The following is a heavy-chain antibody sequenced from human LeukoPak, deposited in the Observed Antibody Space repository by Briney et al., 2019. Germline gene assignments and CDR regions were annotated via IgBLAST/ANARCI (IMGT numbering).Heavy chain of an antibody. D-gene: IGHD3-9*01. Sequence: GESLRLSCAASGFTFSSYSMNWVRQPPGKGLEWVSSISSSSSYIYYADSVNGRFTISRDNAKSSLYLQMNSLRAEDTAVYYCARVFRDDILTGYYLYYFDYWGQGTLVTVSS. V-gene: IGHV3-21*01. J-gene: IGHJ4*02. CDR3: ARVFRDDILTGYYLYYFDY. CDR2: ISSSSSYI. CDR1: GFTFSSYS.